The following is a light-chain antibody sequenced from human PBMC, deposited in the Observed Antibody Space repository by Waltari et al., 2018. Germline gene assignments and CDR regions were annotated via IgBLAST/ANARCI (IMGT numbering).Light chain of an antibody. J-gene: IGLJ2*01. CDR2: DVS. CDR1: SSDLGGSNL. CDR3: CSYAGSFVV. Sequence: QSALTQPRSVSGSPGQSVTISRTGTSSDLGGSNLVSWYQPHPGKAPKLMIYDVSKRPSGVPDRFSGSKSGNTASLTISGLQAEDEADYYCCSYAGSFVVFGGGTKLTVL. V-gene: IGLV2-11*01.